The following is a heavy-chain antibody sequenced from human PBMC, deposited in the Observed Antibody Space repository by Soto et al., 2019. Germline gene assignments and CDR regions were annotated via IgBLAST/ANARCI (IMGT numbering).Heavy chain of an antibody. J-gene: IGHJ4*02. D-gene: IGHD2-15*01. V-gene: IGHV3-23*01. CDR1: GFTFSSYA. Sequence: EVQLLESGGGLVQPGGSLRLSCAASGFTFSSYAMSWVRQAPGKGLEWVSAISGSGGSTYYADSVTGRFTISRDKYKNTLYLEMNSRRADDPAVYCCTKQRVVCSYFGYWGQGNLVTVSS. CDR2: ISGSGGST. CDR3: TKQRVVCSYFGY.